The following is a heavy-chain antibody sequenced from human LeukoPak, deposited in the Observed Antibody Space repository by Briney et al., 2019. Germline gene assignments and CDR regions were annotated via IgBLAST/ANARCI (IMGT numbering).Heavy chain of an antibody. Sequence: RSSETLSLTCTVSGGSISSYYWSWIRQPPGKGLDWIGYIYYSGSTNYNPSLKSRVTISVDTSKNQFSLKLSSVTAADTAVYYCARDIVGGWYPGYWGQGTLVTVSS. CDR2: IYYSGST. J-gene: IGHJ4*02. D-gene: IGHD6-19*01. V-gene: IGHV4-59*01. CDR3: ARDIVGGWYPGY. CDR1: GGSISSYY.